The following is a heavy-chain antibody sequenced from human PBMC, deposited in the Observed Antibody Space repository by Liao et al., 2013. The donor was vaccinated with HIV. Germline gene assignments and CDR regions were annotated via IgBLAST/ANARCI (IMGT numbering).Heavy chain of an antibody. CDR3: ATAPGSPYYFDY. J-gene: IGHJ4*02. CDR2: IYYSGST. D-gene: IGHD3-10*01. CDR1: GGSISSSSYY. Sequence: QLRLQESGPGLVKPSETLSLTCTVSGGSISSSSYYWGWIRQPPGKGLEWIGNIYYSGSTYYNPSLKSRVTISVDMSKSQFSLKLSSVTAADTAVYYCATAPGSPYYFDYWGQGTLVTVSS. V-gene: IGHV4-39*07.